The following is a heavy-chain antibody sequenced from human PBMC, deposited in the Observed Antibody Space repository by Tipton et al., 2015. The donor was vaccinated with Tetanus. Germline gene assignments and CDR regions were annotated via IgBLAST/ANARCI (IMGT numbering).Heavy chain of an antibody. CDR2: ISGSGGST. J-gene: IGHJ4*02. D-gene: IGHD5-18*01. V-gene: IGHV3-23*01. Sequence: AASGFTFSSYAMSWVRQAPGKGLEWVSAISGSGGSTYYADSVKGRFTISRDNSKNTLYLQMNSLRAEDTAVYYCAKANRGYSYGYYFDYWGQGTLVTVSS. CDR1: GFTFSSYA. CDR3: AKANRGYSYGYYFDY.